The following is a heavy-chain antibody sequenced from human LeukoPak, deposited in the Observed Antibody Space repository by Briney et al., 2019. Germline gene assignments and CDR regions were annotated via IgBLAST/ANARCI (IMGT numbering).Heavy chain of an antibody. CDR1: GGSISSSSYY. Sequence: SETLSLTCTVSGGSISSSSYYWGWIRQPPGRGLEWIGSIYYSGSTFYSPSLKSRVTISVDTSKNQFSLKLSSVTAADTAVYYCARQSGSYLSKKIDYWGQGTLVTVSS. CDR3: ARQSGSYLSKKIDY. CDR2: IYYSGST. J-gene: IGHJ4*02. V-gene: IGHV4-39*01. D-gene: IGHD1-26*01.